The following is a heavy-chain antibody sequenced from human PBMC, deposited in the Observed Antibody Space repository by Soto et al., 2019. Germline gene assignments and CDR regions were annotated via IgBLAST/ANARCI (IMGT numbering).Heavy chain of an antibody. CDR2: IRSKVNSYAT. D-gene: IGHD6-13*01. Sequence: EVQLVESGGGLVQPGGSLKLSCAASGFTFSDSAMHWVRQASGKGLEWVGRIRSKVNSYATTYAASVKGRFTISRDESKNTAYRQTNSLKTEDTAVYYCTRTGIAAAGDSPWGQGTLVTVSS. V-gene: IGHV3-73*02. CDR1: GFTFSDSA. CDR3: TRTGIAAAGDSP. J-gene: IGHJ1*01.